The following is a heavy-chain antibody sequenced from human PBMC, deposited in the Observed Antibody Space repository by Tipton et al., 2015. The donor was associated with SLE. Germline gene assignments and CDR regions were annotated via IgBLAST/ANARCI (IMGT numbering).Heavy chain of an antibody. CDR2: ISGSGGST. CDR3: AKDRGYSSGYDRDFDY. CDR1: GFTFSSYA. Sequence: GSLRLSCAASGFTFSSYAMSWVRQAPGKGLEWVSTISGSGGSTYYADSVKGRFTISRDNSKNTLYLQMNSLRAEDTAVYYCAKDRGYSSGYDRDFDYWGQGTLVTVSS. D-gene: IGHD5-12*01. J-gene: IGHJ4*02. V-gene: IGHV3-23*01.